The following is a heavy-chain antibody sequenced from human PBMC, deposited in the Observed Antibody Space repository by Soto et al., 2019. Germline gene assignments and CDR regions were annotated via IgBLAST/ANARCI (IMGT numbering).Heavy chain of an antibody. CDR1: GFTFSDYY. CDR3: AKDLGYCSGGRCYFLDV. V-gene: IGHV3-23*01. J-gene: IGHJ6*03. Sequence: GGSLRLSCAASGFTFSDYYMSWIRQATGKGLEWVSGISGSGGSTYNADSVKGRFTISRDKSKNTLYLQMNSLRAEDTAVYYCAKDLGYCSGGRCYFLDVWGKATTVTVS. CDR2: ISGSGGST. D-gene: IGHD2-15*01.